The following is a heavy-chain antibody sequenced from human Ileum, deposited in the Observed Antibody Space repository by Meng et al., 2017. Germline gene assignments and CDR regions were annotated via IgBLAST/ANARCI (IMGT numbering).Heavy chain of an antibody. V-gene: IGHV4-4*02. CDR1: SGSSSSNTY. CDR2: ISHSGSA. Sequence: GRVQGSGPGRVRPSGTLSLTCAGSSGSSSSNTYWSWVRQPPGKGLEWIGQISHSGSAYYNPSLKSRVTMSVDKSKSQFSLMLTSVTAADTAIYYCARHGGYSQDFWGQGTLVTVSS. J-gene: IGHJ4*02. CDR3: ARHGGYSQDF. D-gene: IGHD4-23*01.